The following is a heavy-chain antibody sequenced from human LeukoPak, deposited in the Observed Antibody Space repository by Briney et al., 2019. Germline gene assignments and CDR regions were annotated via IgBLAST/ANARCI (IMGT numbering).Heavy chain of an antibody. CDR3: AKLSPGRGDQGVDY. Sequence: PGGSLRLSCAASGFTFSSYGMHWVRQAPGKGLEWVAVISYDGSNKYYADSVKGRFTISRDNSKNTLYLQMNSLRAEDTAVYYCAKLSPGRGDQGVDYWGQGTLVTVSS. CDR1: GFTFSSYG. D-gene: IGHD2-21*02. J-gene: IGHJ4*02. V-gene: IGHV3-30*18. CDR2: ISYDGSNK.